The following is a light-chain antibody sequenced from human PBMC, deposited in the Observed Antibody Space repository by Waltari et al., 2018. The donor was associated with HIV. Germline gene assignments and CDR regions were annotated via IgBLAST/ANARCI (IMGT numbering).Light chain of an antibody. Sequence: SYELTQPLSVSVALGQTAHITCWGNNLANKICHWYQQKPGQAPVLVIYRDSNRPSGIPERFSGSNSGNTATLAISRAQAGDEGDYYCQVWDSNTGVFGGGTNLTVL. V-gene: IGLV3-9*03. CDR3: QVWDSNTGV. CDR2: RDS. J-gene: IGLJ3*02. CDR1: NLANKI.